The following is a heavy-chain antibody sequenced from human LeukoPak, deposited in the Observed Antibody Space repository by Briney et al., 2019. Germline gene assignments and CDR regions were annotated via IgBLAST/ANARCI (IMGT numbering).Heavy chain of an antibody. CDR2: ISSSSSYI. V-gene: IGHV3-21*01. CDR3: ARAVSPVLLWFGPDY. D-gene: IGHD3-10*01. CDR1: GFTFSSYS. J-gene: IGHJ4*02. Sequence: GGSLRLSCAASGFTFSSYSMNWVRQAPGKGLEWVSSISSSSSYIYYADSVKGRFTISRDNAKNSLYLQMNSLRAEDTAVYYCARAVSPVLLWFGPDYWGQGTLVTVSS.